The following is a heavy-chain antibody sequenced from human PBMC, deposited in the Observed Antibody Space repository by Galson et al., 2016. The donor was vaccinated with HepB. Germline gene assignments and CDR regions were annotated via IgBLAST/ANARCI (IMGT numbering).Heavy chain of an antibody. CDR2: IKEDESEK. J-gene: IGHJ4*02. D-gene: IGHD2-15*01. CDR3: ARDVRGGHFDY. V-gene: IGHV3-7*03. CDR1: GFTFRNYW. Sequence: SLRLSCAASGFTFRNYWMSWVRQAPGKGLEWVANIKEDESEKYYEDSVKGRFTISRDNLKNSLYLQMNSLRAEDTAVYYCARDVRGGHFDYWGQGTLVTVSS.